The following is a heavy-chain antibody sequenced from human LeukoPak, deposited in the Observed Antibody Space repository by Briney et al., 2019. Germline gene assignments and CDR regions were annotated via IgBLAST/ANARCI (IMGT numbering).Heavy chain of an antibody. CDR2: ISYDGSNK. J-gene: IGHJ4*02. CDR3: ARDSYGDYYFDY. V-gene: IGHV3-30-3*01. D-gene: IGHD4-17*01. CDR1: GFTFSSYA. Sequence: GGSLRLSCAASGFTFSSYAMHWVRQAPGKGLEWVAVISYDGSNKYYADSVKGRFTISRDNSKNTLYLQMNSLRAEDTAVYYCARDSYGDYYFDYWGQGTPVTVSS.